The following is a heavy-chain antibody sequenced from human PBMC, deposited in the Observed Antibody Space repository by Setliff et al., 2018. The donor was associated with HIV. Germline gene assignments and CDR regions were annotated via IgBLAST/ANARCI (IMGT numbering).Heavy chain of an antibody. J-gene: IGHJ5*02. Sequence: SETLSLTCTVSGGSISSHYWSWIRQPPGKGLEWLGYVSYIGSTTYNPSLKSRVTISVDTSKDQFSLKLSSVTAADTAVYYCARAHIGIAARWSGWFDPWGQGTLVTVSS. CDR2: VSYIGST. V-gene: IGHV4-59*11. CDR1: GGSISSHY. D-gene: IGHD6-6*01. CDR3: ARAHIGIAARWSGWFDP.